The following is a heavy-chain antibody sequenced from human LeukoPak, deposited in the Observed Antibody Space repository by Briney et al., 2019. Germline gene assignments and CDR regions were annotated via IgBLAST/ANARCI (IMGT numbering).Heavy chain of an antibody. CDR2: ISSNGGST. CDR3: ARGHRGSYTGAFDI. J-gene: IGHJ3*02. D-gene: IGHD1-26*01. Sequence: HPGGSLRLSCAASGFTFSSYAMHWVRQAPGKGLEYVSAISSNGGSTYYANSVKGRFTISRDNSKNTLYLQMGSLRAEDMAVYYCARGHRGSYTGAFDIWGQGTMVTVSS. V-gene: IGHV3-64*01. CDR1: GFTFSSYA.